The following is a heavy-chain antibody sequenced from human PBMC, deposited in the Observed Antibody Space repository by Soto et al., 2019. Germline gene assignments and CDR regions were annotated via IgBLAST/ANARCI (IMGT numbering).Heavy chain of an antibody. D-gene: IGHD2-8*01. V-gene: IGHV3-23*01. Sequence: PGGSLRLSCAASGFSFSAYAMNWVRQAPGKGLQWVSGLVGSGADKNYADSVRGRFTVSRDNSKNTLYLQMNSLRDEDTAVYYCAKDLIAGNGVWEAFDMWGRGTKVTV. CDR1: GFSFSAYA. J-gene: IGHJ3*02. CDR3: AKDLIAGNGVWEAFDM. CDR2: LVGSGADK.